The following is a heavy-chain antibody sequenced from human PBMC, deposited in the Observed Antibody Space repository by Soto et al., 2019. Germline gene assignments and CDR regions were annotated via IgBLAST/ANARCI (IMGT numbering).Heavy chain of an antibody. D-gene: IGHD3-10*01. J-gene: IGHJ4*02. CDR2: INHSGST. Sequence: LETRSLTCAVEGGSFSGYYWSWNRQPPGKGLEWIGEINHSGSTNYNPSLKSRVTISVDTSKNQFSLKLSSVTAADTAVYYCASTQRITMVRGVKPFDYWGQGTLVTVSS. CDR3: ASTQRITMVRGVKPFDY. CDR1: GGSFSGYY. V-gene: IGHV4-34*01.